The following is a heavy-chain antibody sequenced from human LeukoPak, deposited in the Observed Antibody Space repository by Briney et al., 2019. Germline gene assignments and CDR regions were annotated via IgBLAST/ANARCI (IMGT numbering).Heavy chain of an antibody. CDR1: GYTFTNYY. V-gene: IGHV1-46*01. D-gene: IGHD1-26*01. CDR3: ARGGVGATTYVWFDP. J-gene: IGHJ5*02. Sequence: ASVKVSCKASGYTFTNYYIHWVRQAPGQGLECMGIINPSGGSTSYAQKFQGRVTMTRDMSTSTVYMELSSPGSEDTAVYYCARGGVGATTYVWFDPWGQGTLVTVSS. CDR2: INPSGGST.